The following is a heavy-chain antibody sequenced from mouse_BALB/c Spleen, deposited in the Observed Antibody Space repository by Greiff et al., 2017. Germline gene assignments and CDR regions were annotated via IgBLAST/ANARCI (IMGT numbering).Heavy chain of an antibody. Sequence: EVKLQESGGVLVQPGGSLRLSCATSGFTFTDYYMSWVRQPPGKALEWLGFIRNKANGYTTEYSASVKGRFTISRDNSQSILYLQMNTLRAEDSATYYCARVITTASYYFDYWGQGTTLTVSA. J-gene: IGHJ2*01. CDR1: GFTFTDYY. CDR3: ARVITTASYYFDY. V-gene: IGHV7-3*02. D-gene: IGHD1-2*01. CDR2: IRNKANGYTT.